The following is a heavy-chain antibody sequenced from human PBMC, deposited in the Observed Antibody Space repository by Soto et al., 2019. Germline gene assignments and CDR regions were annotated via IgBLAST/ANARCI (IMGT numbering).Heavy chain of an antibody. J-gene: IGHJ5*02. CDR2: IYYSGST. CDR1: GGSISSGGYY. D-gene: IGHD2-21*01. CDR3: ARGDCGGDCYTALDPKKWFDP. V-gene: IGHV4-31*03. Sequence: PSETLSLTCTVSGGSISSGGYYWSWIRQHPGKGLEWIGYIYYSGSTYYNPSLKSRVTISVDTSKNQFSLKLSSVTAADTAVYYCARGDCGGDCYTALDPKKWFDPWGQGILVTLSS.